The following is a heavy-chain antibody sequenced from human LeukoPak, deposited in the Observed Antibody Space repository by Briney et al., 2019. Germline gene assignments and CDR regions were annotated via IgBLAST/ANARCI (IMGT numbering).Heavy chain of an antibody. CDR3: ARADYYYYMDV. Sequence: GASVKVSCKASGYTFTSFGINGVRQAPGQGLEWMGWISADNGNTDYAQKLQGRVSMTTDTTTRTAYMELMSLGSDDTAVYYCARADYYYYMDVWGKGTTVTVSS. CDR1: GYTFTSFG. V-gene: IGHV1-18*01. J-gene: IGHJ6*03. CDR2: ISADNGNT.